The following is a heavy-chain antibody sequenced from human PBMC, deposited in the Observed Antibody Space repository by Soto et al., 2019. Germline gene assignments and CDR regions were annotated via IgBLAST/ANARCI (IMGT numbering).Heavy chain of an antibody. Sequence: QVQLVQSGAEVQKPGSSVKVSCKASGGTFSSYAISWVRQAPGQGLEWMGGIIPIFGTANYAQKFQGRVTITADESTSTAYMELSSLRSEDTAVYYCARDSSLDTAMGTGWFDPWGQGTLVTVSS. V-gene: IGHV1-69*01. CDR2: IIPIFGTA. D-gene: IGHD5-18*01. CDR1: GGTFSSYA. CDR3: ARDSSLDTAMGTGWFDP. J-gene: IGHJ5*02.